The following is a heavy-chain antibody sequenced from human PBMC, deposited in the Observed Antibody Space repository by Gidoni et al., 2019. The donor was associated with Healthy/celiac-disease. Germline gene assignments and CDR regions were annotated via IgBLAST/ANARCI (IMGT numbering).Heavy chain of an antibody. Sequence: QFQLVHSGAEVKKPGASVTVSCQASGYTFTSYGFGWLRLAPGQGLEWMGWISVYNGNKTDAQKLQVRVTRATYTSTRTAYMERRSVRSDDTAVYDCARDTAYVYDAFDIWGQGTMVTVSS. CDR2: ISVYNGNK. J-gene: IGHJ3*02. CDR1: GYTFTSYG. D-gene: IGHD3-16*01. V-gene: IGHV1-18*01. CDR3: ARDTAYVYDAFDI.